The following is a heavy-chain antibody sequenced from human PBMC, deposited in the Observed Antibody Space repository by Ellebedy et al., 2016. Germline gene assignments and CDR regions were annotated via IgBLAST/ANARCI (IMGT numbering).Heavy chain of an antibody. CDR3: ARHEESVVPAATHIAGDAFDI. CDR1: GGSISSSSYY. J-gene: IGHJ3*02. V-gene: IGHV4-39*01. CDR2: IYYSGST. D-gene: IGHD2-2*01. Sequence: SETLSLTXTVSGGSISSSSYYWGWIRQPPGKGLEWIGSIYYSGSTYYNPSLKSRVTISVDTSKNQFSLKLSSVTAADTAVYYCARHEESVVPAATHIAGDAFDIWGQGTMVTVSS.